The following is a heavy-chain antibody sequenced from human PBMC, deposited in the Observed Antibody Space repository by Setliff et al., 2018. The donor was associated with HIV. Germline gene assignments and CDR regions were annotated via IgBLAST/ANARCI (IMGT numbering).Heavy chain of an antibody. Sequence: LSETLSLTCTLNGVPLSDYYWNWIRQSPGKGLEWIVEVNHNGNINYNPSLKSRVTVSVDTSKTQYSLKMISVTAADTAMYYCAISIVGVTSEMYWAQGTLVTVSS. CDR3: AISIVGVTSEMY. V-gene: IGHV4-34*01. CDR2: VNHNGNI. CDR1: GVPLSDYY. D-gene: IGHD2-21*02. J-gene: IGHJ4*02.